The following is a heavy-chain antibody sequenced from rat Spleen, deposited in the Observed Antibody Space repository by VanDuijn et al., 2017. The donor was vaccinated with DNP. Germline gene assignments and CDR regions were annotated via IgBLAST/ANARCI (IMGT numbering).Heavy chain of an antibody. CDR3: ARHRTIMPYYYAMDA. V-gene: IGHV5-29*01. D-gene: IGHD1-12*01. CDR1: GFTFSSFA. Sequence: EVQLVESAGGLVQPGRAMKLSCAASGFTFSSFAMAWVRQAPTKGLEWVATISYNGGTPYYRDSVKGRFTISRDNAQSTLYLQMDSLRSEDTATYYCARHRTIMPYYYAMDAWGQGASVTVSS. CDR2: ISYNGGTP. J-gene: IGHJ4*01.